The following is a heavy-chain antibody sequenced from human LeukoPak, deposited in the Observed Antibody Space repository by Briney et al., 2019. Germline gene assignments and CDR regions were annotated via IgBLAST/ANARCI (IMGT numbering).Heavy chain of an antibody. J-gene: IGHJ4*02. Sequence: ASVKVSCKASGYTFTSYGISWVRQAPGQGLEGMGWISAYNGNTNYAQKFQGRVTMTGDTSISTAYMEPSRLRSDDTAVYDCARGGYDIWAGYYNVHFDYWGQGTLVTVSS. CDR1: GYTFTSYG. V-gene: IGHV1-18*01. D-gene: IGHD3-9*01. CDR2: ISAYNGNT. CDR3: ARGGYDIWAGYYNVHFDY.